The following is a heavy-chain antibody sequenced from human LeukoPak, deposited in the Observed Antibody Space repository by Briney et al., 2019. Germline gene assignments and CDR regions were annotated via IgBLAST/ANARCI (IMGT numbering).Heavy chain of an antibody. CDR2: ISDTGTT. Sequence: NPSETLSLTCTVSGGSISSYYWSWIRQPPGKGLEWIGYISDTGTTNYIPSLKSRVTISVDTSKNQFSLKLSSVTAADTAVYYCARRYSSSWYSRSTSNWLDPWGQGTLVTVSS. J-gene: IGHJ5*02. V-gene: IGHV4-59*01. D-gene: IGHD6-13*01. CDR1: GGSISSYY. CDR3: ARRYSSSWYSRSTSNWLDP.